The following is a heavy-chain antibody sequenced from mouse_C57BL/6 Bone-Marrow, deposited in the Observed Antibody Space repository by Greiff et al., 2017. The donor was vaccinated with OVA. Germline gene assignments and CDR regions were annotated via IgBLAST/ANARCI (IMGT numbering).Heavy chain of an antibody. Sequence: QVQLQQPGAELVKPGASVKMSCKASGYTFTSYWITWVKQRPGQGLEWIGDIYPGSGSTNYNEKFKSKATLTVDTSSSTAYMQLSSLTSEDSAVYYCASPLYYGSRFDYWGQGTTLTVSS. J-gene: IGHJ2*01. CDR2: IYPGSGST. V-gene: IGHV1-55*01. CDR3: ASPLYYGSRFDY. D-gene: IGHD1-1*01. CDR1: GYTFTSYW.